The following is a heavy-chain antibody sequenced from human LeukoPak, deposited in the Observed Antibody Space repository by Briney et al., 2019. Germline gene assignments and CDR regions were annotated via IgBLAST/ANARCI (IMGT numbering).Heavy chain of an antibody. Sequence: GESLKISCATSGFTFSSYGMHWVRQAPGKGLEWVAFIRNDGSTKYFADSVKGRFTISRDNSKNTLYLQMNSLRAEDTAVYYCAKTHSSSWGIFDYWGQGTLVTVSS. CDR2: IRNDGSTK. CDR3: AKTHSSSWGIFDY. V-gene: IGHV3-30*02. D-gene: IGHD6-13*01. CDR1: GFTFSSYG. J-gene: IGHJ4*02.